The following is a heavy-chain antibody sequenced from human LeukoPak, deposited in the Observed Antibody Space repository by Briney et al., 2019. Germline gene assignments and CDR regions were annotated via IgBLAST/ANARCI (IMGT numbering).Heavy chain of an antibody. J-gene: IGHJ4*02. Sequence: ASVKVSCKASGYIFTDSYIHWVRQAPGQGLEWMGWISAYNGNTNYAQKLQGRVTMTTDTSTSTAYMELRSLRSDDTAVYYCARGWYYGSGPTFDYWGQGTLVTVSS. CDR3: ARGWYYGSGPTFDY. CDR1: GYIFTDSY. D-gene: IGHD3-10*01. CDR2: ISAYNGNT. V-gene: IGHV1-18*04.